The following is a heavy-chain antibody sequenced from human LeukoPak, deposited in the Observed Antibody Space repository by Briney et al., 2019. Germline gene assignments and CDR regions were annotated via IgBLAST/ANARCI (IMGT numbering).Heavy chain of an antibody. CDR2: IRGSGNIT. V-gene: IGHV3-23*01. CDR1: GFTFSTYA. J-gene: IGHJ4*02. Sequence: GGSLRLSCAASGFTFSTYAMSWGRQAPGKGLEWVSSIRGSGNITDYADSVKGRLTIARDNSKNTLYLQMNSLRAEDTAVYYCAKDPFLSAAGRGIDYWGQGTLVTVSS. CDR3: AKDPFLSAAGRGIDY. D-gene: IGHD6-13*01.